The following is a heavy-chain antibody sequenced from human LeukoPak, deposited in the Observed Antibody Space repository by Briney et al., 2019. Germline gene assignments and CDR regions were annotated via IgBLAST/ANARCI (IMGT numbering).Heavy chain of an antibody. V-gene: IGHV4-61*02. CDR2: TYTSGST. Sequence: PSETLSLTCTVSGGSISSGSYYWSWIRQPAGKGLEWIGRTYTSGSTNYNPSLKSRVTISVDTSKNQFSLKLSPVTAADTAVYYCARDVPPMALRYFGDAFDIWGQGTMVTVSS. CDR1: GGSISSGSYY. CDR3: ARDVPPMALRYFGDAFDI. J-gene: IGHJ3*02. D-gene: IGHD3-9*01.